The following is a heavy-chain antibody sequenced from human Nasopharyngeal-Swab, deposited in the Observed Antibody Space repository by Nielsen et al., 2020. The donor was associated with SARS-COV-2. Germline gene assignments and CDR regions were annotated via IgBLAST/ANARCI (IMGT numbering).Heavy chain of an antibody. D-gene: IGHD4-17*01. V-gene: IGHV5-10-1*01. CDR2: IDPSDSYT. Sequence: KVSCKGSGYSFTSYWISWVCQMPGKGLEWMGRIDPSDSYTNYSPSFQGHVTISADKSISTAYLQWSSLKASDTAMYYCARGLGTAVTTAYWGPGTLVTVSS. CDR3: ARGLGTAVTTAY. CDR1: GYSFTSYW. J-gene: IGHJ4*02.